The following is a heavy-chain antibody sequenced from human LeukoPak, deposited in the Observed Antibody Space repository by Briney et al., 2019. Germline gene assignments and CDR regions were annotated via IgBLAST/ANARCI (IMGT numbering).Heavy chain of an antibody. D-gene: IGHD3-22*01. CDR2: ISGDGGST. J-gene: IGHJ6*02. CDR3: AKAVKAYYYYGMDV. CDR1: GFTFDDYA. V-gene: IGHV3-43*02. Sequence: GGSLRPSCAASGFTFDDYAMHWVRQAPGKGLEWVSLISGDGGSTYYADSVKGRFTISRDNSKNSLYLQMNSLRTEDTALYYCAKAVKAYYYYGMDVWGQGTTVTVSS.